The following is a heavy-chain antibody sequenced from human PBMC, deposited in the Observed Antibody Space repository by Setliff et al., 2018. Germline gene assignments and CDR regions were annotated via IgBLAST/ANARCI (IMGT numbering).Heavy chain of an antibody. J-gene: IGHJ4*02. D-gene: IGHD3-22*01. V-gene: IGHV4-61*02. Sequence: SETLSLTCTVSGGSISSGSYYWSWIRQPAGKGLEWIGRIYTSGSTNYNPSLKSRVTISVDTSKNQFTLKLSSVTAADTAVYYCARGAGWCCDSSGYYYDYWGQGTLVTVSS. CDR2: IYTSGST. CDR3: ARGAGWCCDSSGYYYDY. CDR1: GGSISSGSYY.